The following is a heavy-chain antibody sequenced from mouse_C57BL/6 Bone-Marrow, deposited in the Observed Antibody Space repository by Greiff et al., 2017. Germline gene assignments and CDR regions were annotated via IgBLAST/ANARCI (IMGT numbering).Heavy chain of an antibody. CDR3: ARGDYYGSHYAMDY. Sequence: VQLKQPGAELVKPGASVKLSCKASGYTFTSYWMHWVKQRPGRGLEWIGRIDPNSGGTKYNEKFKSKATLTVDKPSSTAYMQLSSLTSEDSAVYYCARGDYYGSHYAMDYWGQGTSVTVSS. V-gene: IGHV1-72*01. CDR1: GYTFTSYW. CDR2: IDPNSGGT. J-gene: IGHJ4*01. D-gene: IGHD1-1*01.